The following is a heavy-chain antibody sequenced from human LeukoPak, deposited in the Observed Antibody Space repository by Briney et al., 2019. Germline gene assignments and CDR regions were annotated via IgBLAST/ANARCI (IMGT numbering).Heavy chain of an antibody. CDR2: INHSGNT. J-gene: IGHJ4*02. CDR1: GGSISGYY. Sequence: SETLSLTCAVYGGSISGYYWSWIRQPPGKGLEWIGEINHSGNTNYNPSLKSRVTISVETSKNQFSLKLSSVTAADTAVYYCARGLTGYYDSSEYYYSYWGQGTLVTVSS. D-gene: IGHD3-22*01. CDR3: ARGLTGYYDSSEYYYSY. V-gene: IGHV4-34*01.